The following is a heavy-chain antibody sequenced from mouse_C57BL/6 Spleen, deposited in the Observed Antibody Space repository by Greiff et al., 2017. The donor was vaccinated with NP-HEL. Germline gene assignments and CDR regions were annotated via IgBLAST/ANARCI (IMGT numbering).Heavy chain of an antibody. Sequence: QVQLKQSGAELVRPGTSVKVSCKASGYAFTNYLIEWVKQRPGQGLEWIGVINPGSGGTNYNEKFKGKATLTADKSSSTAYMQLSSLTSEDAAVYFCARSLTGVYFDYWGQGTTLTVSS. D-gene: IGHD4-1*01. CDR3: ARSLTGVYFDY. CDR1: GYAFTNYL. V-gene: IGHV1-54*01. CDR2: INPGSGGT. J-gene: IGHJ2*01.